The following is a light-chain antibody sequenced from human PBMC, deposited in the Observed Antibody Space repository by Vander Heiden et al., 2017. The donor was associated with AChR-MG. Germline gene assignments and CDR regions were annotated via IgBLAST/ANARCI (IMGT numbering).Light chain of an antibody. V-gene: IGKV3-20*01. Sequence: EIVLTQSPGTLSLSPGERATLSCRASQSVSSSYLAWYQQKPGQAPRILIYGASSRATGIPDRFSGSGSGTDFTLTISRLEPEDVAVYYCQQYGSSPLYTFGQGTKLEIK. CDR3: QQYGSSPLYT. CDR1: QSVSSSY. CDR2: GAS. J-gene: IGKJ2*01.